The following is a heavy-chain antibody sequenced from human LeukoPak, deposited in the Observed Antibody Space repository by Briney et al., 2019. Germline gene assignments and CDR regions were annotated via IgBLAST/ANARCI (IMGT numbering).Heavy chain of an antibody. CDR3: AKDIWGDIVVVPGPNWFDP. CDR2: LSGSGYTT. Sequence: GGSLRLSCAASGFTFSSYSMNWVRQAPGRGLEWLSVLSGSGYTTYYADSVKGRFTISRGNSKKTLYLQMNSLRADDSAVYFCAKDIWGDIVVVPGPNWFDPWGQGTPVTVSS. D-gene: IGHD2-2*01. J-gene: IGHJ5*02. V-gene: IGHV3-23*01. CDR1: GFTFSSYS.